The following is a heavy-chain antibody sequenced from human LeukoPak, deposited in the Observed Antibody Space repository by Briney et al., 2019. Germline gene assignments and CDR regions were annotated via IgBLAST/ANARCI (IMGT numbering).Heavy chain of an antibody. CDR2: IVVGSGNT. CDR3: AAALYDSSSYYYGGVAFDI. CDR1: GFTFTSSA. D-gene: IGHD3-22*01. J-gene: IGHJ3*02. Sequence: SVKVSCKASGFTFTSSAVQWVRQARGQRLEWIGWIVVGSGNTNYAQKFQERVTITRDMSTSTAYMELSSLRSEDTAVYYCAAALYDSSSYYYGGVAFDIWGQGTMVTVSS. V-gene: IGHV1-58*01.